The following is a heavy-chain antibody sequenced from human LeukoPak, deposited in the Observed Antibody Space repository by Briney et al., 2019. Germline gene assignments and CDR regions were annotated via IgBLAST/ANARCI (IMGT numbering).Heavy chain of an antibody. D-gene: IGHD3-22*01. V-gene: IGHV3-7*01. J-gene: IGHJ4*02. CDR2: IKQDESEK. CDR3: ARGFDSRFFND. CDR1: GFTFRNYW. Sequence: GGSLRLSCTDSGFTFRNYWMTWVRQAPGKGPEWVANIKQDESEKYYVDSVKGRFTISRDNAKNSLYLQMNSLRAEDTAVYYCARGFDSRFFNDWGQGTLVTVSS.